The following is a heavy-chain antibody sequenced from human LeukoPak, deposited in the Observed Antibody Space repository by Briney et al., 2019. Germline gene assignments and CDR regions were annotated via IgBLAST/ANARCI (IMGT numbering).Heavy chain of an antibody. CDR3: ARDSGPMVRGALDY. Sequence: SETLSLTCTVSGGSISSYYWSWIRQPAGKGLEWIGRIYTSGSTNYNPSLKSRVTMSVDTSKNQFSLKLSSVTAADTAVYYCARDSGPMVRGALDYWGQGTLVAVSS. CDR2: IYTSGST. D-gene: IGHD3-10*01. J-gene: IGHJ4*02. V-gene: IGHV4-4*07. CDR1: GGSISSYY.